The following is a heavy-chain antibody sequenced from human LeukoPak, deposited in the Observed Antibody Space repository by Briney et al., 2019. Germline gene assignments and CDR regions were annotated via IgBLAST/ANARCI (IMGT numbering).Heavy chain of an antibody. CDR1: GYTFTSYG. V-gene: IGHV5-51*01. Sequence: KVSCKASGYTFTSYGISWVRQMPGKGLEWMGIIYPSDSDTRYSPSFQGQVTISADKSISTAYLQWSSLKASDTAMYYCARWLGGANVDYWGQGTLVTVSS. J-gene: IGHJ4*02. CDR3: ARWLGGANVDY. D-gene: IGHD4/OR15-4a*01. CDR2: IYPSDSDT.